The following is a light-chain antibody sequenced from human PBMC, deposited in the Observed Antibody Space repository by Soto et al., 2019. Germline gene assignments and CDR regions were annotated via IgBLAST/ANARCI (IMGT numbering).Light chain of an antibody. CDR2: GAS. V-gene: IGKV3D-15*01. CDR3: QQYNNWPVT. Sequence: EIVLTQSPGTLSLSPGERATLSCRASQSVTNSYLAWYQQKPGQAPRLLIHGASTRATGIAARFSGSGSGTEFTLTISGLQSEDFATYYCQQYNNWPVTFGGGTKVDI. J-gene: IGKJ4*01. CDR1: QSVTNSY.